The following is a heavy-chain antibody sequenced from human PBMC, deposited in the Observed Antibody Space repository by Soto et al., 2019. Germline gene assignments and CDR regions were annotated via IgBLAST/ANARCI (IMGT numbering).Heavy chain of an antibody. V-gene: IGHV5-10-1*01. Sequence: GESLKISCMGSGYSFTSYWISWVRQMPGKGLEWMGRIDPSDSYTNYSPSFQGHVTISADKSISTAYLQWSSLKASDTAMYYCARPPGYCSSTSCYGNDYWGKGTLVTVSS. D-gene: IGHD2-2*01. CDR1: GYSFTSYW. CDR3: ARPPGYCSSTSCYGNDY. CDR2: IDPSDSYT. J-gene: IGHJ4*02.